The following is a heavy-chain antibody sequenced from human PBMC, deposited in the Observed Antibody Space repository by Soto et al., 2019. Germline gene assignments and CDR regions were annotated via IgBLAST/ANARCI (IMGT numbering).Heavy chain of an antibody. CDR1: GGSISSNY. CDR2: VYNSGST. D-gene: IGHD6-13*01. J-gene: IGHJ4*02. Sequence: PSETLSLTCTVSGGSISSNYWTWIRQPPGKGLEWIGYVYNSGSTNYNPSLKSRVTISEDTSKSQFSLKVNSMTAADTAVYYCAGYRREAVAGYTIDNWGQGILVTVSS. CDR3: AGYRREAVAGYTIDN. V-gene: IGHV4-59*01.